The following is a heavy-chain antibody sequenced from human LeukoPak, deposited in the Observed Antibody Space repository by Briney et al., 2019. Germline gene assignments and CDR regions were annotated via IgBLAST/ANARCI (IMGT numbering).Heavy chain of an antibody. D-gene: IGHD3-22*01. CDR3: AKDRPNYYDSSGHYYRRDGDY. Sequence: PGGSLRLSCAPSGFTFDNFAMTWVRQAPGKGLEWVSEITGSGGSTYYADSVKGRFTISRDNSKSTLYLQMNSLRAEDTAIYYCAKDRPNYYDSSGHYYRRDGDYWGQGTLVTVSS. V-gene: IGHV3-23*01. CDR2: ITGSGGST. J-gene: IGHJ4*02. CDR1: GFTFDNFA.